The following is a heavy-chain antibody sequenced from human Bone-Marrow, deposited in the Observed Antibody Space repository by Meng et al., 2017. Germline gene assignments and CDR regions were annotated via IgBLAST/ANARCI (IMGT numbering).Heavy chain of an antibody. CDR3: AKVHIPLYYYDSSGYCLDY. Sequence: GESLKISCAASGFTFSNSAMSWVRQAPGKGLEWVSGISIGGGTTYYADSVKGRFTIYRDNSKNTLYLQMNSLRAEDTAVYYCAKVHIPLYYYDSSGYCLDYWGQGTLVTVSS. J-gene: IGHJ4*02. D-gene: IGHD3-22*01. CDR2: ISIGGGTT. V-gene: IGHV3-23*01. CDR1: GFTFSNSA.